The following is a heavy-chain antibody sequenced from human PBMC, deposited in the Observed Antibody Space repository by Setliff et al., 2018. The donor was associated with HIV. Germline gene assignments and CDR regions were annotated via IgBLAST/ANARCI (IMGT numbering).Heavy chain of an antibody. V-gene: IGHV4-38-2*01. CDR3: ATSGYSYAFNWFDP. CDR1: GYSISTAYY. D-gene: IGHD5-18*01. J-gene: IGHJ5*02. Sequence: SETLSLTCAVSGYSISTAYYWGWIRQPPGKGLEWIGHMYYTGSTNYNPSLKSRVTISVDTSKNQFSLKLSSVTAADTAVYYCATSGYSYAFNWFDPWGQGTLVTVSS. CDR2: MYYTGST.